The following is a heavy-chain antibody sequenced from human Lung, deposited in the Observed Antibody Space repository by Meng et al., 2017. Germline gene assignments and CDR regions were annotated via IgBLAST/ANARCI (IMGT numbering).Heavy chain of an antibody. J-gene: IGHJ4*02. Sequence: QVARVQSGAEVQKPGASVKVSCKPSGYNFPDYWLHWVRRAPGQGLEWMGRIDPKSGDTHYAQRFQGRVTMTGDTSISTAYMELSGLRSDDTAMYYCARDEDISAAGKLFGDYWGQGTLVTVSS. CDR3: ARDEDISAAGKLFGDY. CDR2: IDPKSGDT. D-gene: IGHD6-13*01. CDR1: GYNFPDYW. V-gene: IGHV1-2*06.